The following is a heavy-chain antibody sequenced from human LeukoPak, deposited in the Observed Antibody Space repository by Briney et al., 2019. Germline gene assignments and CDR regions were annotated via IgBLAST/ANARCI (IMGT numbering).Heavy chain of an antibody. CDR2: IYYSGST. D-gene: IGHD5-18*01. V-gene: IGHV4-39*01. J-gene: IGHJ4*02. CDR1: GGSISSSSYY. Sequence: SETLSLTCTVSGGSISSSSYYWGWIRQPPGKGLEWIGSIYYSGSTYYNPSLKSRVTISVDTSKNQFSLKLSSVTAADTAVYYCARRPGYSYGPDYWGQGTLVTVSS. CDR3: ARRPGYSYGPDY.